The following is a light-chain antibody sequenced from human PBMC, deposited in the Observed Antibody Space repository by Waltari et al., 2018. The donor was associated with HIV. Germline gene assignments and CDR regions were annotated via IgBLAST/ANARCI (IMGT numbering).Light chain of an antibody. J-gene: IGLJ3*02. CDR1: SGTVSPNPY. V-gene: IGLV8-61*01. CDR2: STN. CDR3: VLYMGGGVSV. Sequence: QTVVTQEPSFSVSPGGTVTLTCGLTSGTVSPNPYPTWYRQTPGPAPRTLVYSTNIRSSGVPDRFSGSILGNKAALTVAGAQTDDESDYYCVLYMGGGVSVFGGGTRLTVL.